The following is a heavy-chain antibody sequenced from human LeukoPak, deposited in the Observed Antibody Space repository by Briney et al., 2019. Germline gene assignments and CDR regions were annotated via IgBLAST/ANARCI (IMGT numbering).Heavy chain of an antibody. V-gene: IGHV5-51*01. D-gene: IGHD3-9*01. Sequence: GESLKISCKGSGYSFTSYWIGWVRQMPGKGLEWMGIIYPGDSDTRYSPSFQGQVTISADKSISTAYLQWSSLKASDTAMYYCARGGYDILTGYSPFDPWGQGTLVTVSS. J-gene: IGHJ5*02. CDR1: GYSFTSYW. CDR3: ARGGYDILTGYSPFDP. CDR2: IYPGDSDT.